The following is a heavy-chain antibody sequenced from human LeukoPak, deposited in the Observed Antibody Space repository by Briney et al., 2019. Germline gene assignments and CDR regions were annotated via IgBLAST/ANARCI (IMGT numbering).Heavy chain of an antibody. J-gene: IGHJ4*02. CDR1: GFIFSTYE. CDR2: ISSSGSTI. Sequence: GGSLRLSCAASGFIFSTYEMNWIRQAPGKGLEWVSYISSSGSTIYYADSVKGRFTISRDNAKNSLYLQMNSLRSEDTAVYYCARETPDSSGWDWGQGTLVTVSS. V-gene: IGHV3-48*03. D-gene: IGHD6-19*01. CDR3: ARETPDSSGWD.